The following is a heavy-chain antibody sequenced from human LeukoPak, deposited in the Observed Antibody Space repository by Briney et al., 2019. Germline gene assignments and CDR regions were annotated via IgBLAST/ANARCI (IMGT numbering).Heavy chain of an antibody. D-gene: IGHD1-7*01. CDR3: ARGITGTTHWFDP. V-gene: IGHV4-31*03. J-gene: IGHJ5*02. Sequence: SETLSLTCTVSGGSISSGGNYWSWIRQHPGKGLEWIGYIYYSGSTYYNPSLKSRVTISVDTSKNQFSLKLSSVTAADTAVYYCARGITGTTHWFDPWGQGTLVTVSS. CDR2: IYYSGST. CDR1: GGSISSGGNY.